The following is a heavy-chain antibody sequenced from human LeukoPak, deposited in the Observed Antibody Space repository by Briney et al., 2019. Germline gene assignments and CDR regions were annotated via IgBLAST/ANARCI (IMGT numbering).Heavy chain of an antibody. CDR3: VKDRRPGVSSPFDY. J-gene: IGHJ4*02. D-gene: IGHD3-16*01. Sequence: GGSLRLSCAASGFTFSSYAMTWVRQSPGKGLEWVSAISGSGGSTYYADSVKGRFTISRDNSKTTLYLQMNSLRAGDTAVYYCVKDRRPGVSSPFDYWGQGTLVTVSS. CDR1: GFTFSSYA. V-gene: IGHV3-23*01. CDR2: ISGSGGST.